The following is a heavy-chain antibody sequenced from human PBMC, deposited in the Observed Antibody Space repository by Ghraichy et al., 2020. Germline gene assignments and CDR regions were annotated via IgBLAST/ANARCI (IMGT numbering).Heavy chain of an antibody. D-gene: IGHD2-2*01. CDR2: IYYSGST. CDR3: ARHTIVVVPAAIGRSNWFDP. CDR1: GGSISSSSYY. J-gene: IGHJ5*02. V-gene: IGHV4-39*01. Sequence: SETLSLTCTVSGGSISSSSYYWGWIRQPPGKGLEWIGSIYYSGSTYYNPSLKSRVTISVDTSKNQFSLKLSSVTAADTAVYYCARHTIVVVPAAIGRSNWFDPWGQGTLVTVSS.